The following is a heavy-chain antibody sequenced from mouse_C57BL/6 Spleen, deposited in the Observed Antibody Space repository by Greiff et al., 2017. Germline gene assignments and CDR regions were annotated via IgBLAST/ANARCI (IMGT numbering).Heavy chain of an antibody. CDR1: GYSITSGYY. CDR3: ERDFDY. Sequence: DVQLQESGPGLVKPSQSLSLTCSVTGYSITSGYYWNWIRQFPGNKLEWMGYISYDGSNNYNPSLKNRISITRDTSKNQFFLKLNSVTTEDTATYYCERDFDYWGQGTTLTVSS. V-gene: IGHV3-6*01. J-gene: IGHJ2*01. CDR2: ISYDGSN.